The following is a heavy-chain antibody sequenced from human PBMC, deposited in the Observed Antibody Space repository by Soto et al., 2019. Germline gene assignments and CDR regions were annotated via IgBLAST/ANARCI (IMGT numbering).Heavy chain of an antibody. Sequence: QVQLVQSGAEVKKPGSSVKVSCKASGRTFNNYAISWVRQAPGIGFEWLGVNIPIGGTPEHAQKFQGRVTISADESTNTAYMELSSLRSEDTAVYYCATNYYDGSGHYFIFEHWGQGTLVTVSS. D-gene: IGHD3-22*01. V-gene: IGHV1-69*01. CDR3: ATNYYDGSGHYFIFEH. J-gene: IGHJ4*02. CDR2: NIPIGGTP. CDR1: GRTFNNYA.